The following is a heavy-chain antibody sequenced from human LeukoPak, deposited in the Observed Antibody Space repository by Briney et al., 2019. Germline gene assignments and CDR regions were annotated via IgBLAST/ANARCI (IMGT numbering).Heavy chain of an antibody. CDR1: GGSISSYY. J-gene: IGHJ4*02. D-gene: IGHD5-24*01. V-gene: IGHV4-59*01. CDR2: IYYSGST. Sequence: PSETLSLTCTVSGGSISSYYWSWIRQPPGKGLEWIGYIYYSGSTNYNPSLKSRVTMSVDTSKNQFSLRLSSVTAADTAVYYCARDKRGDGYGDFDYWGQGTLVTVSS. CDR3: ARDKRGDGYGDFDY.